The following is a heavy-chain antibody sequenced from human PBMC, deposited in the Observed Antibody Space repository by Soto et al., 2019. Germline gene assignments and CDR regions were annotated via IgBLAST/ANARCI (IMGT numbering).Heavy chain of an antibody. D-gene: IGHD1-26*01. Sequence: PGGSLRLSCAASGFTFSSYAMSWVRQAPGKGLEWVSAISGSGGSTYYADSVKGRFTISRDNSKNTLYLQMNSLRAEDTAVYYCAEDPWGGWELRHFDYWGQGTLVTVSS. CDR1: GFTFSSYA. CDR3: AEDPWGGWELRHFDY. V-gene: IGHV3-23*01. CDR2: ISGSGGST. J-gene: IGHJ4*02.